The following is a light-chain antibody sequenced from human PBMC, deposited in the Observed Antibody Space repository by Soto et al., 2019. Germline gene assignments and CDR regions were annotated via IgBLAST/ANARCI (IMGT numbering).Light chain of an antibody. CDR3: SSYTSSSTLWV. CDR2: EVN. V-gene: IGLV2-14*01. J-gene: IGLJ3*02. CDR1: SSDIGGYNY. Sequence: QSVLTQPASVSGSPGQSITISCTGTSSDIGGYNYVSWYQQHPGKAPKLMIYEVNNRPSGVSNRFSGSKSGNTASLTISGLQAEDEADYYCSSYTSSSTLWVFGGGTQLTVL.